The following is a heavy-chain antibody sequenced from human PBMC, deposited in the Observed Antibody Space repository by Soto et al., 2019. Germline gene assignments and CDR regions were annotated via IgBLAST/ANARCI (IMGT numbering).Heavy chain of an antibody. Sequence: GGSLRLSCAASGFTFSSYAMSWVRQAPGKGLEWVSAISGSGGSTYYADSVKGRFTISRDNAKNSLYLQMNSLRAEDTAVYYCARAGLAGTFDYWGQGTLVTVSS. V-gene: IGHV3-23*01. D-gene: IGHD3-10*01. CDR2: ISGSGGST. J-gene: IGHJ4*02. CDR3: ARAGLAGTFDY. CDR1: GFTFSSYA.